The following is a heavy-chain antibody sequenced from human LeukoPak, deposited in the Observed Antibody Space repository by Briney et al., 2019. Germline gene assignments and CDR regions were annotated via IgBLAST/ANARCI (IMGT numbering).Heavy chain of an antibody. J-gene: IGHJ4*02. CDR1: GFTFNYAW. Sequence: NPGGSLRLSCAASGFTFNYAWMGWVRQAPGKGLEWVGRIKSKTDGATTDYAAPVKGRFTISRDDSKNTLYLQMNSLKTEDTALYYCTTAPSGYAYMNGWHLDYWGQGALVTVSS. V-gene: IGHV3-15*01. CDR3: TTAPSGYAYMNGWHLDY. D-gene: IGHD5-18*01. CDR2: IKSKTDGATT.